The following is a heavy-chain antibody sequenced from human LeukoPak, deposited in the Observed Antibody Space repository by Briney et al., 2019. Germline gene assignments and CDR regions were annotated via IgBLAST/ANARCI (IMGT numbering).Heavy chain of an antibody. CDR3: ARDLLDY. J-gene: IGHJ4*02. V-gene: IGHV3-48*02. CDR1: GFTFSFYN. CDR2: ISRDSITT. Sequence: GGSLSLSCAASGFTFSFYNMNWVRQAPGKGLEWVSYISRDSITTYYADSVKGRFTISRDNAKNSLYLQMNSLRDEDTAVYFCARDLLDYWGRGTLVTVSS.